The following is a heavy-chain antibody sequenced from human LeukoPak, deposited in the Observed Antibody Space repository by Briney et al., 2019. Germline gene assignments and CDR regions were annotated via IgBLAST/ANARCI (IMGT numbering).Heavy chain of an antibody. CDR3: ARVNEFWTGRNNFDE. D-gene: IGHD3/OR15-3a*01. J-gene: IGHJ4*02. CDR2: VNWNGGST. V-gene: IGHV3-20*04. CDR1: GFTFEDYP. Sequence: GSLILSCAASGFTFEDYPMSWVRQAPGKGLEWVSSVNWNGGSTDYAESVKGRFDISRDNAKKSLYLQMTNLRAEDTAFYYCARVNEFWTGRNNFDEWGQGTLVTVAS.